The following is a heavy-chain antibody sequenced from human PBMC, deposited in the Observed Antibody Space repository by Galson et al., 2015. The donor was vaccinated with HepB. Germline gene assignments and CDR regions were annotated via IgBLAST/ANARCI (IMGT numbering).Heavy chain of an antibody. CDR1: GYTFTSYY. Sequence: SVKVSCKASGYTFTSYYMHWVRQAPGQGLEWMGIINPSGGSTSYAQKFQGRVTMTRDTSTSTVYMELSSLRSEDTAVYYCARAADITIFGVVIFGTAAHGGYGMDVWGQGTTVAVSS. D-gene: IGHD3-3*01. CDR2: INPSGGST. J-gene: IGHJ6*02. CDR3: ARAADITIFGVVIFGTAAHGGYGMDV. V-gene: IGHV1-46*01.